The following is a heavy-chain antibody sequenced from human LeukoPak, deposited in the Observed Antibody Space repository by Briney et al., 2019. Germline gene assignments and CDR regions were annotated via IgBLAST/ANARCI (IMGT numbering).Heavy chain of an antibody. J-gene: IGHJ3*02. V-gene: IGHV3-23*01. Sequence: GGSLRLSCAASGFSSSSFDMNWVRQAPGKGLEWVSGISGSGHSTYYADSVKGRFTISRDNSKNTLYLQMNSLRAEDTAVYYCAKGYRVTRAAFDIWGQGTMVTVSS. D-gene: IGHD2-21*02. CDR2: ISGSGHST. CDR1: GFSSSSFD. CDR3: AKGYRVTRAAFDI.